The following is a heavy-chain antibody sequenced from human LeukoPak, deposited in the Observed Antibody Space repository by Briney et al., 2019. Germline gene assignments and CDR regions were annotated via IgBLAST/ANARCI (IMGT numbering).Heavy chain of an antibody. CDR1: GGSISSYY. J-gene: IGHJ4*02. V-gene: IGHV4-59*01. CDR2: IYYSGST. CDR3: ARLRGSYLDY. Sequence: SETLSLTGTVSGGSISSYYWSWIRQPPGKGLEWIGYIYYSGSTNYNPSLKSRVTISVDTSKNQFSLKLSSVTAADTAVYYCARLRGSYLDYWGQGTLVTVSS. D-gene: IGHD3-10*01.